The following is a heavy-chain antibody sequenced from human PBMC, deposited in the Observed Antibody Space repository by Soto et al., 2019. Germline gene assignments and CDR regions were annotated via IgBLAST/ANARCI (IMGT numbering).Heavy chain of an antibody. D-gene: IGHD2-2*01. J-gene: IGHJ4*02. CDR3: AREYCSSASCYGPDF. V-gene: IGHV1-2*04. Sequence: ASVKVSCKASGYTFTGYYMHWVRQAPGQGLEWMGWINPNSGGTNYAQKFQGWVTMTRDTSISTAYMELRRLRSDDTAVYYCAREYCSSASCYGPDFWGQGTLVTVSS. CDR2: INPNSGGT. CDR1: GYTFTGYY.